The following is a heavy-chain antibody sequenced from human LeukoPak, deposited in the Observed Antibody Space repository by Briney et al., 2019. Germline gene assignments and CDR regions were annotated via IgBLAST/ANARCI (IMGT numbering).Heavy chain of an antibody. Sequence: GASVKVSCKASGYTFTSYYMHWVRQAPGQGLEWMGIINPSGGSTSYAQKLQGRVTMTRDTSTSTVYMELSSLRSEDTAVYYCARAGRSYDSSGYDHLFDYWGQGTLVTVSS. CDR1: GYTFTSYY. J-gene: IGHJ4*02. V-gene: IGHV1-46*01. D-gene: IGHD3-22*01. CDR2: INPSGGST. CDR3: ARAGRSYDSSGYDHLFDY.